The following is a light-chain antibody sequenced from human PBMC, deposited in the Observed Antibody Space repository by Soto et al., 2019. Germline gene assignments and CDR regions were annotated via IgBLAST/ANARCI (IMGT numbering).Light chain of an antibody. J-gene: IGKJ1*01. Sequence: DIQMTQSPSAMSASVGDRVTITCRASQGISNYLAWFQQKPGKVPERLIYATSSLQSGVPSRFRGSGSRTEFTLTISSLQPEDSATFYCLQHNIYPWTFGQGTKVEI. CDR1: QGISNY. CDR3: LQHNIYPWT. CDR2: ATS. V-gene: IGKV1-17*03.